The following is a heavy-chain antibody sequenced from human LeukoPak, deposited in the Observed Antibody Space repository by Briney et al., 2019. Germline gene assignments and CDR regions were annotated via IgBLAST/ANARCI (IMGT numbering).Heavy chain of an antibody. D-gene: IGHD3-22*01. CDR2: ISYDGSNK. Sequence: GGSLRLSCAASGFTFSSYAMHWVRQAPGKGLEWVAVISYDGSNKYYADSVKGRFTISRDNSKNTLYLQMNSLRAEDTAVYYCAGELHNYYDSSGYAVPDSGLDYWGQGTLVTVSS. V-gene: IGHV3-30-3*01. CDR1: GFTFSSYA. J-gene: IGHJ4*02. CDR3: AGELHNYYDSSGYAVPDSGLDY.